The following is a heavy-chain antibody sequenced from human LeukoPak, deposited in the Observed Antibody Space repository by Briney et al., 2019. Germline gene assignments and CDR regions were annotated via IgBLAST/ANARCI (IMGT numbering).Heavy chain of an antibody. CDR1: GFTFSNYW. CDR2: IKQDGSEK. D-gene: IGHD6-19*01. V-gene: IGHV3-7*05. Sequence: GGSLRLSCAASGFTFSNYWMSWVRQAPGKGLEWVANIKQDGSEKYYADSVKGRFTISRDNSKNTLYLQMNSLRAEDTAVYYCARSGSGWFDYWGQGTLVTVSS. J-gene: IGHJ4*02. CDR3: ARSGSGWFDY.